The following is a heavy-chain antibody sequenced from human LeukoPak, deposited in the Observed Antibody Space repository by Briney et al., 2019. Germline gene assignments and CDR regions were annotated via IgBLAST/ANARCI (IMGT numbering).Heavy chain of an antibody. CDR3: ARVRSSWYNYFDY. Sequence: GGSLRLSCAASGLIFSDYYMSWVRQAPGKGLEWLSYISSSSSTVYYADSVKGRFTISRDNAKNSLYLQMNSLRAEDTAVYYCARVRSSWYNYFDYWGQGTLVTVSS. D-gene: IGHD6-13*01. CDR2: ISSSSSTV. CDR1: GLIFSDYY. J-gene: IGHJ4*02. V-gene: IGHV3-11*04.